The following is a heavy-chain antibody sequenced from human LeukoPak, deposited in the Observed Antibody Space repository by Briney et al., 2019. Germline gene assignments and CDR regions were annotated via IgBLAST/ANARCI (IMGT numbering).Heavy chain of an antibody. Sequence: ASVKVSCKASGYTFTGYYKHWVRQAPGQGLEWMGWINPNSGGTNYAQKFQGWVTMTRDTSISTAYMELSRLRSDDTAVYYCARGQSHQWYYYDSSGTRDFQHWGQGTLVTVSS. D-gene: IGHD3-22*01. J-gene: IGHJ1*01. CDR1: GYTFTGYY. V-gene: IGHV1-2*04. CDR3: ARGQSHQWYYYDSSGTRDFQH. CDR2: INPNSGGT.